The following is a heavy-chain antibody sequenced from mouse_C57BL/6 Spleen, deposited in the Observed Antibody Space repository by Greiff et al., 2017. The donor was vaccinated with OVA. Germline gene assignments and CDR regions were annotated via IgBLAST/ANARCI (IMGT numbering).Heavy chain of an antibody. Sequence: EVQRVESEGGLVQPGRSMKLSCTASGFTFSDYYMAWVRQVPEKGLEWVANINYDGSSTYYLDSLKSRFIISRDNAKNILYLQMSSLKSEDTATYYCARAYYSNYEGYYYAMDYWGQGTSVTVSS. CDR2: INYDGSST. J-gene: IGHJ4*01. CDR3: ARAYYSNYEGYYYAMDY. V-gene: IGHV5-16*01. CDR1: GFTFSDYY. D-gene: IGHD2-5*01.